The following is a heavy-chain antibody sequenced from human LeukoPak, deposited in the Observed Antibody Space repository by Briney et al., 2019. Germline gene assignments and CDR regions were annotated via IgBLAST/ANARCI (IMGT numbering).Heavy chain of an antibody. CDR2: IHHTGST. Sequence: SETLSLTCNVSGDSVSSSSYYWGWIRQPPGKGLEWIGSIHHTGSTDYTPSLKSRVTISVDTSKNQFSLKLSSVTAADTAVYYCARHFLESGWGSWFDPWGQGTLVTVSS. J-gene: IGHJ5*02. V-gene: IGHV4-39*01. CDR1: GDSVSSSSYY. CDR3: ARHFLESGWGSWFDP. D-gene: IGHD3-16*01.